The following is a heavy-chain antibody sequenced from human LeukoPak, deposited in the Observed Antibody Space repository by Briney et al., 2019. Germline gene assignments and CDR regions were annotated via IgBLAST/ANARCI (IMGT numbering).Heavy chain of an antibody. CDR2: IYYSGTT. J-gene: IGHJ4*02. CDR1: GVSISSYY. CDR3: ARHIDDYSFVFDY. D-gene: IGHD3-16*01. Sequence: SETLSLTCTVSGVSISSYYWSWIRQPPGKGLEWIGYIYYSGTTIYNPSLKSRVTISVDTSKNQFSLKLRSVTAADTAVYYCARHIDDYSFVFDYWGQGTLSPSPQ. V-gene: IGHV4-59*08.